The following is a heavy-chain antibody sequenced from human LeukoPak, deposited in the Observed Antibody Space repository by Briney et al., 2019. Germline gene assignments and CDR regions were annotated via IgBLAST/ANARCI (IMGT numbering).Heavy chain of an antibody. CDR3: ARGRFLEWLGTFDY. CDR2: INSDGSSS. J-gene: IGHJ4*02. V-gene: IGHV3-74*01. D-gene: IGHD3-3*01. Sequence: GGSLRLSCAASGFTFSSYWMHWVRQAPGKGLVWVSRINSDGSSSSYADSVKGRFTISRDNAKNTLYLQMNSLRAEDTAVYYCARGRFLEWLGTFDYWGQGTLVTVSS. CDR1: GFTFSSYW.